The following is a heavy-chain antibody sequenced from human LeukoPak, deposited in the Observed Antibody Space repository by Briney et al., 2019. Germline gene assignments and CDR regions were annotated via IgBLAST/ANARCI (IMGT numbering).Heavy chain of an antibody. Sequence: GESLKISCKGSGYSFTTSWIGWVRQMPGKGLEWMGIIYPGDSETRYSPSFQGQVTISADKSISTAYLHWSRLKASDTAMYYCARHPGGHTIDYWGQGNPGHRLL. CDR1: GYSFTTSW. CDR3: ARHPGGHTIDY. CDR2: IYPGDSET. V-gene: IGHV5-51*01. J-gene: IGHJ4*02. D-gene: IGHD5-18*01.